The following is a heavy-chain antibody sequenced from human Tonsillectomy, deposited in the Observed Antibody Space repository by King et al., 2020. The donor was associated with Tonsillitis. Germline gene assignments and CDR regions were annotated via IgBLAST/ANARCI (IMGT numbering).Heavy chain of an antibody. CDR2: FDPEDGET. CDR1: GYTLTELS. V-gene: IGHV1-24*01. Sequence: QLVQSGAEVKKPGASVKVSCKVSGYTLTELSMHWVRQAPGKGLEWMGGFDPEDGETIYAQKFQGRVTMTEDTSTDTAYMELSSLRSEDTAVYYCATGIGDCSSTSCYSGFDPWGQGTLVTVSS. D-gene: IGHD2-2*01. J-gene: IGHJ5*02. CDR3: ATGIGDCSSTSCYSGFDP.